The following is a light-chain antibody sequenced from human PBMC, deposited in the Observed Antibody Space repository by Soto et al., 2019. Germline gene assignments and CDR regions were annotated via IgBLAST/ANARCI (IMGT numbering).Light chain of an antibody. J-gene: IGLJ3*02. CDR3: CSYAGIYTWV. V-gene: IGLV2-11*01. CDR2: AVS. Sequence: QSVLTQPRSVSGSPGQSVTISCTGTTSDVGGYDYVSWYQHRPGKAPKLMISAVSKRPSGVPDRFSGSKSGDTASLTISGLQAEDEADYYCCSYAGIYTWVFGGGTKVTVL. CDR1: TSDVGGYDY.